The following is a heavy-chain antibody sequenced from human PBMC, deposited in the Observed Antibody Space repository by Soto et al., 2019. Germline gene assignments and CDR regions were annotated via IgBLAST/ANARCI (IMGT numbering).Heavy chain of an antibody. CDR3: ARAPGIPDYYYYGMDV. D-gene: IGHD6-13*01. V-gene: IGHV4-31*03. CDR1: GGSISSGGYY. CDR2: IYYSGST. Sequence: SETLSLTCTVSGGSISSGGYYWSWIRQHPGKGLEWIGYIYYSGSTYYNPSLKSRVTISVDTSKNQFSLKLSSVTAADTAVYYCARAPGIPDYYYYGMDVWGQGTTVTVSS. J-gene: IGHJ6*02.